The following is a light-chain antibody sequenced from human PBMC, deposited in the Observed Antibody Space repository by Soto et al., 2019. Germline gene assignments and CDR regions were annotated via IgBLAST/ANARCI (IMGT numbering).Light chain of an antibody. CDR3: QQYGSSPRT. Sequence: DIFLTQSPFTLSLSPVERATLSCRVSQSVSSSYLAWYQQKPGQDTRLLIYGASSRATGIPDRFSGSGSGTAFTLTISRLEHEDFAVYYCQQYGSSPRTFGQGTKVDIK. V-gene: IGKV3-20*01. CDR1: QSVSSSY. J-gene: IGKJ1*01. CDR2: GAS.